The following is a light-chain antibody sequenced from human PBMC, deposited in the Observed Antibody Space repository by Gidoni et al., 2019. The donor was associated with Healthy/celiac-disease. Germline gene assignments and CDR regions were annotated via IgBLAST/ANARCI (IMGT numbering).Light chain of an antibody. CDR2: DAS. J-gene: IGKJ3*01. CDR1: QSVSSY. Sequence: EIVLTQSPATLSSSPGERATLSCRASQSVSSYLAWYQQQPGQAPRLLIYDASNRATGIPARFSGSGSGTDFTLTISSLEPEDFAVYYCQQRSNWPRFTFXPXTKVDIK. V-gene: IGKV3-11*01. CDR3: QQRSNWPRFT.